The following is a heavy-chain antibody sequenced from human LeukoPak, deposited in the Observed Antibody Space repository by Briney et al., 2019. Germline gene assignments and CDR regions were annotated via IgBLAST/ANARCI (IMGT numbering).Heavy chain of an antibody. CDR3: ARDLSDIAVPGTGLGSDY. CDR2: INPNSGGT. V-gene: IGHV1-2*02. J-gene: IGHJ4*02. CDR1: GYTFTGYY. D-gene: IGHD6-19*01. Sequence: ASVKVSCKASGYTFTGYYMHWVRQAPGQGLEWMGWINPNSGGTTYAQKFQGRVTMTRDTSISAAYMELRRLRSDDTAVYYCARDLSDIAVPGTGLGSDYWGQGTLVTVSS.